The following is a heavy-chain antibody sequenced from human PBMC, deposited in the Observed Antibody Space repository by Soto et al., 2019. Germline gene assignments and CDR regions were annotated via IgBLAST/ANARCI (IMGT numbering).Heavy chain of an antibody. J-gene: IGHJ3*02. CDR3: AKSTWAEYYDILKPLYPLDAFDI. CDR1: GFTFSSYA. Sequence: GGSLRLSCAASGFTFSSYAMSWVRQAPGKGLEWVSAISGSGGSTYYADSVKGRFTISRDNSKNTLYLQMNSLRAEDTAVYYCAKSTWAEYYDILKPLYPLDAFDIWGQGTMVTVSS. D-gene: IGHD3-9*01. CDR2: ISGSGGST. V-gene: IGHV3-23*01.